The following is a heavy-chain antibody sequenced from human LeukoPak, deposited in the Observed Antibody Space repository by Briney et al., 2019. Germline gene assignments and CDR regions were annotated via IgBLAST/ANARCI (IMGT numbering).Heavy chain of an antibody. CDR3: ARHVTSGSYLYYFDY. J-gene: IGHJ4*02. V-gene: IGHV4-59*08. D-gene: IGHD1-26*01. CDR2: IYYSGST. CDR1: GGSISSYY. Sequence: SETLSLTCTVSGGSISSYYWSWIRQPPGKGLEWIGYIYYSGSTNYNPSLKSRVTISADTSKNQFSLKLSSVTAADTAVYYCARHVTSGSYLYYFDYWGQGTLVTVSS.